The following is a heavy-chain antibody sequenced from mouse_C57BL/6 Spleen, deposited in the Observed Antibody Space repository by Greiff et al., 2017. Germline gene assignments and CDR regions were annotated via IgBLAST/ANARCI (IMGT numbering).Heavy chain of an antibody. CDR2: IDPSDSYT. V-gene: IGHV1-59*01. CDR3: ARNDYYGSSYGFDY. CDR1: GYTFTSYW. Sequence: VQLQQPGAELVRPGTSVKLSCKASGYTFTSYWMHWVKQRPGQGLEWIGVIDPSDSYTNYNQKFKGKATLTVDTSSSKAYMQLSSLTSEDSAVYYCARNDYYGSSYGFDYWGQGTTLTVSS. J-gene: IGHJ2*01. D-gene: IGHD1-1*01.